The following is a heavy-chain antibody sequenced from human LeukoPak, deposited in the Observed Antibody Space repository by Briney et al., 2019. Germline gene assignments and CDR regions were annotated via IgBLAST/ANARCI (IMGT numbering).Heavy chain of an antibody. CDR3: ARVSGYNWNYLDYYYKHMDV. J-gene: IGHJ6*03. Sequence: GASVKVSSTASGGTFISYGISWVRQAPGQGRERMGGIIPMSGTAKYARKIQGRVTITADKSTFTAYMELSSLRSEDTAVYYCARVSGYNWNYLDYYYKHMDVWGKGTTVTVSS. V-gene: IGHV1-69*06. D-gene: IGHD1-7*01. CDR2: IIPMSGTA. CDR1: GGTFISYG.